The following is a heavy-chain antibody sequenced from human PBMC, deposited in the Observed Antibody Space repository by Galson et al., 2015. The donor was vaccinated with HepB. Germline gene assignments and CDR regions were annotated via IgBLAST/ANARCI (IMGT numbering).Heavy chain of an antibody. CDR3: AKDRGLSGYYYGSEY. D-gene: IGHD3-22*01. Sequence: SLRLSCAASGFTFSGYGMHWVRQAPGKGLEWVAVISYDGNNKFYADSVQGRFTISRDNSKNTLYLQMNSLRAEDTAVYYCAKDRGLSGYYYGSEYWGQGTLVTVSS. CDR2: ISYDGNNK. V-gene: IGHV3-30*18. J-gene: IGHJ4*02. CDR1: GFTFSGYG.